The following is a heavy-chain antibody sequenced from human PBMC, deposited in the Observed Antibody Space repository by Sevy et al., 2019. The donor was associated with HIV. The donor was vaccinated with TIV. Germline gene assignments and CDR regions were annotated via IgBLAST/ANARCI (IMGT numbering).Heavy chain of an antibody. CDR3: ARSIKSGSYYFDY. J-gene: IGHJ4*02. V-gene: IGHV3-64*01. Sequence: GGSLRLSCAASGFTFSSYAMHWVRQAPGKGLEYVSAISSNGGSTYYANSVKGRFTISRDNSKNTLYLQMGSLRAEDMAVYYCARSIKSGSYYFDYWGQGTLVTVSS. CDR1: GFTFSSYA. D-gene: IGHD1-26*01. CDR2: ISSNGGST.